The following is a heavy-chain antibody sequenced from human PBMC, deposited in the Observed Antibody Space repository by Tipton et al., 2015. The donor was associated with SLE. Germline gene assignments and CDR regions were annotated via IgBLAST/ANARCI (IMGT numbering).Heavy chain of an antibody. CDR3: ARNADWGDFYYGMDV. Sequence: QVQLVQSGAEVKKPGASVKVSCKASGDTFTNYYIHWVRQARGQGLEWMGIIYPSGGRTSYAQKFQDRITMTSDTSTRTAYMELSGLTSEDTAVYYCARNADWGDFYYGMDVWGQGTTVTVSS. J-gene: IGHJ6*02. CDR1: GDTFTNYY. V-gene: IGHV1-46*01. CDR2: IYPSGGRT. D-gene: IGHD7-27*01.